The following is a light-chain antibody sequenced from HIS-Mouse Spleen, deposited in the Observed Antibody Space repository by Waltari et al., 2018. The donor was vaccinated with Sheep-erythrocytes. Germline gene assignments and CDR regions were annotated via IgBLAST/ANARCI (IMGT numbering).Light chain of an antibody. V-gene: IGLV2-14*01. CDR3: SSYTSSSTPHVV. Sequence: QSALTQPAPGFGSPGQFITNPCPGTSSDGGGYYLVPLYQQPPGQTPQLMIYEDSNRPAGVSNRFSGSKSGNTASLTISGRQAEDEADYYCSSYTSSSTPHVVFGGGTKLTVL. CDR1: SSDGGGYYL. CDR2: EDS. J-gene: IGLJ2*01.